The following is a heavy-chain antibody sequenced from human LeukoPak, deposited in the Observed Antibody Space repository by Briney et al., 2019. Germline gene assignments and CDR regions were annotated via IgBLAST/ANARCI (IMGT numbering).Heavy chain of an antibody. D-gene: IGHD3-22*01. Sequence: ASVKVSFKASGYTFTSYYMHWVRQAPGQGLEWMGIINPSGGSTSYAQKFQGRVTMTRDTSTSTVYMELSSLRSEDTGVYYCARDPWDYDSSGYYYDYWGQGTLVTVSS. V-gene: IGHV1-46*01. CDR2: INPSGGST. CDR1: GYTFTSYY. J-gene: IGHJ4*02. CDR3: ARDPWDYDSSGYYYDY.